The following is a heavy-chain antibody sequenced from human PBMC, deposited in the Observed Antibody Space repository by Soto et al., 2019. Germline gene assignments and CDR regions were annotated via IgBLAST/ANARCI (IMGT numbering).Heavy chain of an antibody. CDR2: IYWNEDK. Sequence: QITLKESSPTLVKATQTLTLTCTFSGFSFSTTGVGVGWIRQPPGKALEWLAVIYWNEDKRYSPSLKSRLTITKDTSKNQVVLTMTNMDPVDTATYYCAHSILGTQNDYWGQGTLVTVSS. D-gene: IGHD7-27*01. CDR1: GFSFSTTGVG. J-gene: IGHJ4*02. CDR3: AHSILGTQNDY. V-gene: IGHV2-5*01.